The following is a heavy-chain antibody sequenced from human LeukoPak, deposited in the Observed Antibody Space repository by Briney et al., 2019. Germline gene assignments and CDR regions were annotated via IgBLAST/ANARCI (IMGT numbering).Heavy chain of an antibody. D-gene: IGHD3-16*01. J-gene: IGHJ4*02. CDR1: GFTVSNNY. V-gene: IGHV3-66*02. Sequence: GGSLRLSCAAPGFTVSNNYMSWVRRAPGKGLEWVSVIYSGDNTYYVESVKSRFTISRDNSKNTLFLQMNRLRAEDTAVYYCAGRRVLDASFDYWGQGTLVTVSS. CDR2: IYSGDNT. CDR3: AGRRVLDASFDY.